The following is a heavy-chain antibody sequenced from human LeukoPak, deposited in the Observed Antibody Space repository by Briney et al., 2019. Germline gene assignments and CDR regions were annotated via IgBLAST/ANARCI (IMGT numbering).Heavy chain of an antibody. Sequence: GGSLRLSCAASGFTFSSYSMNWVRQAPGKGLEWVSSISSSSSYIYYADSVKGRFTISRDNAKNSLYLQMNSLRAEDTAVYYCARDGSSGYYSDAFDIWGQGTMVTVSS. J-gene: IGHJ3*02. CDR1: GFTFSSYS. CDR3: ARDGSSGYYSDAFDI. D-gene: IGHD3-22*01. V-gene: IGHV3-21*01. CDR2: ISSSSSYI.